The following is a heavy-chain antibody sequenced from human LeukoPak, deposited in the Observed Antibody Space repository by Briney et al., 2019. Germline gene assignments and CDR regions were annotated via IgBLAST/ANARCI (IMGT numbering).Heavy chain of an antibody. V-gene: IGHV3-69-1*01. Sequence: PGGSLRLSCAASGFTFSGYYMTWVRQAPGKGLEWVSSISSSSYMFYADSVKGRFTISRDNDENSLYLQMNNLRAEDTAVYYCARDRGSGWHTFDYWGQGTLVTVSS. CDR3: ARDRGSGWHTFDY. CDR1: GFTFSGYY. J-gene: IGHJ4*02. CDR2: ISSSSYM. D-gene: IGHD6-19*01.